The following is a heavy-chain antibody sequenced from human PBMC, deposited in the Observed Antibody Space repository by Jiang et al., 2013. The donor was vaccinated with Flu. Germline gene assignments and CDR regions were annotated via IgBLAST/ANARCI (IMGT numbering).Heavy chain of an antibody. Sequence: GPGLVKPSETLSLTCTVSGGFVTSGSSYWSWIRQSPEMGLEWIGYISYGSGSSKYSPSLKNRVTISLDTSENQFSLRLMSVTTADTAVYYCARMVGGALHKKWFDTWGQGTLVTVS. CDR3: ARMVGGALHKKWFDT. V-gene: IGHV4-61*01. CDR1: GGFVTSGSSY. D-gene: IGHD3-10*01. J-gene: IGHJ5*02. CDR2: ISYGSGSS.